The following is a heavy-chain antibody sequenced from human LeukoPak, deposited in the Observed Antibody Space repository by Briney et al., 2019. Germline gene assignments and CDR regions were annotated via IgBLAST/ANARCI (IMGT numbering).Heavy chain of an antibody. CDR2: IDWDDNK. D-gene: IGHD4-17*01. V-gene: IGHV2-70*01. CDR3: ARTSPTTGIDY. CDR1: GFSLSTGGMC. Sequence: ESGPTLVNPTQTLTLTCTFSGFSLSTGGMCVTWIRQPPGKTLEWLALIDWDDNKFYSTSLKTRLTISKDTSKNQVVLTLTNMDPVDTATYYCARTSPTTGIDYWGQGTLVTVSS. J-gene: IGHJ4*02.